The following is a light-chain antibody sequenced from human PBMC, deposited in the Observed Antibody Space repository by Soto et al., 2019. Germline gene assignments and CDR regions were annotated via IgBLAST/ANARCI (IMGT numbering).Light chain of an antibody. J-gene: IGLJ3*02. Sequence: QSVLTQPPSVSGAPGQRVTISCTGSSSNIGAGYDVHWYQHLPGTAPKLLIYANSNRPSGVPDRFSGSKSGTSASLAITGLQAEDEADYYCQSYDSSLSGFWVFGGGTKVTV. V-gene: IGLV1-40*01. CDR1: SSNIGAGYD. CDR2: ANS. CDR3: QSYDSSLSGFWV.